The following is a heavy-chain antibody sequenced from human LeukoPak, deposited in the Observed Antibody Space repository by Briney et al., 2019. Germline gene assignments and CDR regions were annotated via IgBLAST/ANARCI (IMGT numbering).Heavy chain of an antibody. D-gene: IGHD3-9*01. CDR3: ARVSRNYDILTGYYRFHYYYYMDV. J-gene: IGHJ6*03. CDR2: IYYSGST. V-gene: IGHV4-39*07. CDR1: GGSISSSSYY. Sequence: SETLSLTCTVSGGSISSSSYYWGWIRQPPGKGLEWIGSIYYSGSTYYNPSLKSRVTISVDTSKNQFSLKLSSVTAADTAVYYCARVSRNYDILTGYYRFHYYYYMDVWGKGTTVTVSS.